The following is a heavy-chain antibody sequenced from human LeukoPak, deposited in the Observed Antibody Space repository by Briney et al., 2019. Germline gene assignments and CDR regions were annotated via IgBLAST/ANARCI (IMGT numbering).Heavy chain of an antibody. Sequence: GGSLRLSCAASGFTFSTYSMNWVRQAPGKGLEWVSYIGASGTITSYADSVKGRFTTSRDTAQNSLNLQMSDLRVEDTAVYYCVRDQMPHCDISCFCALDIWGQGTLVTVSS. D-gene: IGHD3-9*01. V-gene: IGHV3-48*01. CDR3: VRDQMPHCDISCFCALDI. J-gene: IGHJ3*02. CDR2: IGASGTIT. CDR1: GFTFSTYS.